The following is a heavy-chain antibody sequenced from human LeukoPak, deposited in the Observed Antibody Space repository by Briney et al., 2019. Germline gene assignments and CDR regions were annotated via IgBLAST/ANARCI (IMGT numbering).Heavy chain of an antibody. V-gene: IGHV1-18*04. J-gene: IGHJ4*02. CDR1: GYTLTICG. Sequence: GASVKVSCKASGYTLTICGISWVRQAPGQGLEWMGWISAYNGDTKYAQKLQGRVTMTTDTSTSTAYMELRSLRSDDTAVYYCARDPSNSSGWYVYFDYWGQGTLLTVSS. CDR2: ISAYNGDT. D-gene: IGHD6-19*01. CDR3: ARDPSNSSGWYVYFDY.